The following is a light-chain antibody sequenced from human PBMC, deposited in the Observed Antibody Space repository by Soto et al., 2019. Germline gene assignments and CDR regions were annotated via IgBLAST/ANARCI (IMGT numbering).Light chain of an antibody. Sequence: QSALTQPRSVSGSRGQSVTISCTGTSSDVGGYDYVSWYQHHPGKAPKVTIYDVSKRPSGVPDRFSGSKSGNTASLTISGLQADDEADYYCSSFVGPYTYVFGTGTKVTVL. CDR2: DVS. V-gene: IGLV2-11*01. CDR1: SSDVGGYDY. CDR3: SSFVGPYTYV. J-gene: IGLJ1*01.